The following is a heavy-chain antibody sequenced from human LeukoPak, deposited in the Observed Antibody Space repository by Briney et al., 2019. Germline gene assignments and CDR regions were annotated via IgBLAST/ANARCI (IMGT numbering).Heavy chain of an antibody. J-gene: IGHJ4*02. Sequence: SGTLSLTCTVSGGSISSSSYYWGWIRQPPGKGLEWIGSIYYSGSTYYNPSLKSRVTISVDTSKNQFSLKLSSVTAADTAVYYCARDLSKGSPGYWGQGTLVTVSS. D-gene: IGHD6-13*01. CDR1: GGSISSSSYY. CDR3: ARDLSKGSPGY. V-gene: IGHV4-39*07. CDR2: IYYSGST.